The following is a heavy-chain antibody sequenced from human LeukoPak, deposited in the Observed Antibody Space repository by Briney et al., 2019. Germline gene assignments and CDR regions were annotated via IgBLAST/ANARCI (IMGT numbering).Heavy chain of an antibody. CDR1: GFNFSRNG. Sequence: GGSLRLSCAAYGFNFSRNGMHWVRQAPGKGLEWVAFIRYDGTNKFYGASVRGRFTISRDNSKNTLDLQMNSLRPEDTAIYYCATDFDDVNGDYYYIPEYWGRGMLVTVSS. J-gene: IGHJ4*02. CDR2: IRYDGTNK. D-gene: IGHD3-10*02. CDR3: ATDFDDVNGDYYYIPEY. V-gene: IGHV3-30*02.